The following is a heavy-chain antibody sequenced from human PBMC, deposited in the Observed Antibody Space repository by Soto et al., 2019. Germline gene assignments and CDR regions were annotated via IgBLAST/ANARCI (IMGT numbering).Heavy chain of an antibody. CDR1: GDSVSSNSAT. D-gene: IGHD6-19*01. J-gene: IGHJ4*02. V-gene: IGHV6-1*01. Sequence: SPTLSLTCAISGDSVSSNSATWNWIRQSPSRGLEWLGRTYYRSKWYNDYAVSVKSRITINPDTSKKQFSLQLNSVTPEDTAVYYCARQQWMVLDHFDYWGQGTLVTVSS. CDR2: TYYRSKWYN. CDR3: ARQQWMVLDHFDY.